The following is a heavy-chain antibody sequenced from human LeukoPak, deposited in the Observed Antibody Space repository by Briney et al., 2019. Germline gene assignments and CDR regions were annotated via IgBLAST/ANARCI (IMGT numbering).Heavy chain of an antibody. D-gene: IGHD3-9*01. J-gene: IGHJ4*02. CDR2: ISGSGGST. V-gene: IGHV3-23*01. CDR1: GFTFSSYG. Sequence: GGSLRLSCAASGFTFSSYGMSWVRQAPGKGLEWVSAISGSGGSTYYADSVKGRFTISRDNSKNTLYLQMNSLRAEDTAVYYCARVGHDILTGLQGYWGQGTLVTVSS. CDR3: ARVGHDILTGLQGY.